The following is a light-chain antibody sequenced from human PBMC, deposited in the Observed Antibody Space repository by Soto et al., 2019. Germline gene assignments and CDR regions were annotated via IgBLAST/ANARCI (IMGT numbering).Light chain of an antibody. CDR1: QSVSSNH. CDR2: GAS. V-gene: IGKV3-20*01. J-gene: IGKJ5*01. Sequence: EIVLTQSPGSLSLSPRERATLSCRASQSVSSNHLAWYQQKPGQAPRLLIYGASRRATGIPDRFSGSGSGTEFTLTINRLEPEDFAVYYCQLYGISPHFGQGTRLEIK. CDR3: QLYGISPH.